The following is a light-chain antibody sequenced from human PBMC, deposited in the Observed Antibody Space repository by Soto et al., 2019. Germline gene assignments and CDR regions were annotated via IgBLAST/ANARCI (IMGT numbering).Light chain of an antibody. Sequence: VLTQSPATLSLSPWERATLSCMASQSVSSYLAWYQQKPGQAPRLLIYDASNRATGIPARFSGSGSGTDLTLPISSLEPADFAIYYCQQRQYWPPITFGQGTRLEIK. J-gene: IGKJ5*01. V-gene: IGKV3-11*01. CDR3: QQRQYWPPIT. CDR1: QSVSSY. CDR2: DAS.